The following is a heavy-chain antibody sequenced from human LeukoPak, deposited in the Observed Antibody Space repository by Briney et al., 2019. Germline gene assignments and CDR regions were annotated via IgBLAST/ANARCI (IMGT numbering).Heavy chain of an antibody. J-gene: IGHJ5*02. CDR3: ARILLAATGTLWLDP. CDR1: GGTFSSYA. V-gene: IGHV1-69*05. D-gene: IGHD3-10*01. CDR2: IIPIFRTA. Sequence: SAEVSCKASGGTFSSYAISWVRQAPGQGLEWMGLIIPIFRTANYAQKFQGRVTITTDESTNTAYMELSSLRSEDTAVYYCARILLAATGTLWLDPWGQGTLVTVSS.